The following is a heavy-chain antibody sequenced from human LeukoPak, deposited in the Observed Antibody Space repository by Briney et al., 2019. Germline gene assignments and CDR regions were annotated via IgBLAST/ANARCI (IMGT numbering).Heavy chain of an antibody. V-gene: IGHV1-69*06. CDR1: GYTFTSYY. CDR2: IIPIFGTA. J-gene: IGHJ3*02. CDR3: ARSIQLWDQGAFDI. Sequence: SVKVSCKASGYTFTSYYMHWVRQAPGQGLEWMGGIIPIFGTANYAQKFQGRVTITADKSTSTAYMELSSLRSEDTAVYYCARSIQLWDQGAFDIWGQGTMVTVSS. D-gene: IGHD5-18*01.